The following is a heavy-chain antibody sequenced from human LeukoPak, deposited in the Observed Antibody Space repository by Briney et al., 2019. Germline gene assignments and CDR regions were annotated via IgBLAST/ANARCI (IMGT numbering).Heavy chain of an antibody. CDR2: ISSTGGTK. J-gene: IGHJ4*02. Sequence: GGSLRLSCAASGFTFSDYYMTWIRQAPGKGLEWVSYISSTGGTKYYADSVKGRFTISRDNAKNSLYLQMNSLKTEDTAVYYCTTDGVGIEGATFDYWGQGTLVTVSS. V-gene: IGHV3-11*01. D-gene: IGHD1-26*01. CDR1: GFTFSDYY. CDR3: TTDGVGIEGATFDY.